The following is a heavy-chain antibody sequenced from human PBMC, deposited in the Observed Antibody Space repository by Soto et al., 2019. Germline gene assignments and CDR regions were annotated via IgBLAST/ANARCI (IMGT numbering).Heavy chain of an antibody. CDR1: GYTFTGYY. Sequence: GASVKPSCKAPGYTFTGYYMHWVRQDPGQGLEWMGWINPNSGGTNYAQKFQGWVTMTRDTSISTAYMELSRLRSDDTAVYYCARVNWYCSCTSCQSFYGMDVWGQGTTVTVSS. CDR2: INPNSGGT. V-gene: IGHV1-2*04. CDR3: ARVNWYCSCTSCQSFYGMDV. D-gene: IGHD2-2*01. J-gene: IGHJ6*02.